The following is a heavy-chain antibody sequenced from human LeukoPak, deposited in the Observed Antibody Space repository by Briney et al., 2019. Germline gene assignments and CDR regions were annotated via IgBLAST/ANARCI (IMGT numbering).Heavy chain of an antibody. V-gene: IGHV3-48*04. CDR3: AREVYYYMDV. J-gene: IGHJ6*03. Sequence: GSLRLSCAASGFTFSSYNINWVRQAPGKGLEWVSYISSSRRTISYADSVKGRFTISRDNAKNSLYLQMNSLRAEDTAVYYCAREVYYYMDVWGKGTTVTISS. CDR2: ISSSRRTI. CDR1: GFTFSSYN.